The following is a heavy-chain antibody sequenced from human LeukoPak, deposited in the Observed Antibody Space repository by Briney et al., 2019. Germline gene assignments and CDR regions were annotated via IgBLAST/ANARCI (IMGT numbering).Heavy chain of an antibody. CDR2: IYYSGST. Sequence: SETLSFTCSVSGCSISSYYWSWHRPPPGQGLVWFGYIYYSGSTNSNPSLKSRATISVDTSKNQFFLQLSSVAAADTAVYYSASWYYYERSGYNYFDWGGQGTLVTVSA. V-gene: IGHV4-59*08. D-gene: IGHD3-22*01. CDR1: GCSISSYY. J-gene: IGHJ4*02. CDR3: ASWYYYERSGYNYFDW.